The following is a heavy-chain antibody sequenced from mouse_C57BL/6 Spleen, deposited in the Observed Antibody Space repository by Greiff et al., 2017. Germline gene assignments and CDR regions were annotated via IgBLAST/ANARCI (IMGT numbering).Heavy chain of an antibody. V-gene: IGHV1-69*01. Sequence: QVQLQQPGAELVMPGASVKLSCKASGYTFTSYWMHWVKQRPGQGLEWIGEIDPSDSYTNYNQKFKGKSTLTVDQSSSTAYMQLSSLTSEDSAVYYCARYRDYAMDYWGQGTSVTVSS. CDR3: ARYRDYAMDY. CDR1: GYTFTSYW. CDR2: IDPSDSYT. J-gene: IGHJ4*01.